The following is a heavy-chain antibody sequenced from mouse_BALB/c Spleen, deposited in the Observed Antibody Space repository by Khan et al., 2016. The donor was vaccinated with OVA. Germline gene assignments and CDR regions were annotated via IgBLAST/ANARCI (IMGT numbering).Heavy chain of an antibody. Sequence: VQLQQSGPELVKPGPSVKISCKTSGYTFTEYTLHWVKQSHGKSLEWIGVINPKNGVTSYNQKFKGKATLTVDKSSSTAYMEFRSLTSEDSAVYYCARDAGRYWGQGTSVTVSS. D-gene: IGHD3-3*01. J-gene: IGHJ4*01. CDR3: ARDAGRY. CDR2: INPKNGVT. CDR1: GYTFTEYT. V-gene: IGHV1-18*01.